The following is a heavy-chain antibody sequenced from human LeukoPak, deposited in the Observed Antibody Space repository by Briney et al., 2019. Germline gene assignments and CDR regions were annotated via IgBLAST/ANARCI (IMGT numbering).Heavy chain of an antibody. CDR2: SRNRAKSYTT. CDR3: SRDATGDH. Sequence: PGGSLRLSCAASGFTFSTYEMNWVRRAPGKGLEWVGRSRNRAKSYTTDYAASVKGRFTISRDDSKSTLYLQMNSLETEDTAVYYCSRDATGDHWGQGTLVSVSS. J-gene: IGHJ4*02. V-gene: IGHV3-72*01. CDR1: GFTFSTYE.